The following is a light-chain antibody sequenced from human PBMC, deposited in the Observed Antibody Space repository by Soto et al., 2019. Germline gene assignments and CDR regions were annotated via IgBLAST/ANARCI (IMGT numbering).Light chain of an antibody. CDR2: GAS. V-gene: IGKV3-15*01. CDR1: QNVLSN. CDR3: QQYNDWPIT. Sequence: EIVMTKSPAHLSVSIGEIATLSFSAGQNVLSNLAWYQQKPGQAPRLLIYGASTRATAIPARFSGSGSGTEFTLTITILQSEDFAVYYCQQYNDWPITFSQGTRLEIK. J-gene: IGKJ5*01.